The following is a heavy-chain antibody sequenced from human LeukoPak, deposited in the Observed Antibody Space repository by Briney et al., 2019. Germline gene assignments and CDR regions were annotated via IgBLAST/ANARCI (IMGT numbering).Heavy chain of an antibody. CDR3: AVREPVVPAAMWGGVDY. V-gene: IGHV1-69*06. CDR2: IIPIFGTA. D-gene: IGHD2-2*01. CDR1: GGTFSSYA. J-gene: IGHJ4*02. Sequence: ASVKVSCKASGGTFSSYAISWVRQAPGQGLEWMGGIIPIFGTANYAQKFQGRVTITADKSTSTAYMELSSLRSEDMAVYYCAVREPVVPAAMWGGVDYWGQGTLVTVSS.